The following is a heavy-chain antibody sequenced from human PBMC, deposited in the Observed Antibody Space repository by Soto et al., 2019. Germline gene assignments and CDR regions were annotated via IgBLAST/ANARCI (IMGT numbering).Heavy chain of an antibody. V-gene: IGHV1-46*01. Sequence: QVQLMQSGAEVKKPGASVKVSCKASGDTFTEYYIHWVRQAPGQALEWMGTVNPSGGHTTYAQHFLGRVTMTRDTSTSTLYMELTSLTSDDTAIYYCARGGHVVVVTAALDYWGQGTLVTVSS. CDR2: VNPSGGHT. D-gene: IGHD2-21*02. CDR1: GDTFTEYY. CDR3: ARGGHVVVVTAALDY. J-gene: IGHJ4*02.